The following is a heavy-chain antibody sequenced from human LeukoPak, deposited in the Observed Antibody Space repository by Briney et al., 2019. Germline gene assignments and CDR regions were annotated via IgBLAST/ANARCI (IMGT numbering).Heavy chain of an antibody. D-gene: IGHD3-16*02. Sequence: PSETLSLTCAVSGDSISSAGYAWGWVRQPPGQGLEFIGHLYHSGRAYYKPSLKSRVTISGDRFNDQFSLKLTSVTAADTAVYFCARGHVDYRNSRTFIFDYWGQGTLVTVSS. CDR2: LYHSGRA. V-gene: IGHV4-30-2*01. CDR1: GDSISSAGYA. CDR3: ARGHVDYRNSRTFIFDY. J-gene: IGHJ4*02.